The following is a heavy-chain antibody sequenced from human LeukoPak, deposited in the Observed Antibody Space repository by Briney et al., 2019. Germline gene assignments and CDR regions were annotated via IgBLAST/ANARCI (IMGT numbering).Heavy chain of an antibody. Sequence: PSETLSLTCAVYGGSFSGYYWSWIRQPPGKGLEWIGEINHSGSTNYNPSLKSRVTISVDTSKNQFSLKLSSVTAADTAVYYCARAYLYTIFGVVIIGEGQYMDVWGKGTTVTVSS. CDR2: INHSGST. CDR1: GGSFSGYY. J-gene: IGHJ6*03. V-gene: IGHV4-34*01. CDR3: ARAYLYTIFGVVIIGEGQYMDV. D-gene: IGHD3-3*01.